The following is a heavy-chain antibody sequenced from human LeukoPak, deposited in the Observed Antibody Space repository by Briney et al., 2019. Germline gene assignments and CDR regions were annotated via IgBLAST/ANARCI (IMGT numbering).Heavy chain of an antibody. CDR2: FDPEDGET. CDR1: GYTLTELS. D-gene: IGHD2-2*03. J-gene: IGHJ6*02. V-gene: IGHV1-24*01. Sequence: GASVKVSCKVSGYTLTELSMHWVRQAPGKGLEWMGGFDPEDGETIYAQKFPSRVTMTEDTSTDTAYMELSSLRSEDTAVYYCASPPLDIVVVPAAMEYYYYGMDVWGQGTTVTVSS. CDR3: ASPPLDIVVVPAAMEYYYYGMDV.